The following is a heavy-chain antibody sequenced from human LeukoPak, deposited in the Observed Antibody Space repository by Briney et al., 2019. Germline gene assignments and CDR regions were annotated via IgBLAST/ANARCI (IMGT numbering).Heavy chain of an antibody. J-gene: IGHJ4*02. CDR2: INSDGSSP. D-gene: IGHD4/OR15-4a*01. Sequence: GGSLRLSCAASGFTFSSYWMHWVRQAPGKGLVWVSRINSDGSSPSYADSVKGRFTISSDNAKNTLYLQLKIISTETKDRDDCARDDYGGSSRALDYWGQGTLVTVSS. CDR1: GFTFSSYW. CDR3: ARDDYGGSSRALDY. V-gene: IGHV3-74*01.